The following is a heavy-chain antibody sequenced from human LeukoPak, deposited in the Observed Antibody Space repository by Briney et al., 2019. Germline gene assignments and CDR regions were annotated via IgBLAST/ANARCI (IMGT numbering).Heavy chain of an antibody. Sequence: PGGSLRLSCAASGFIVKTNYISWVRQAPGKGLEWLSVIFSDGRTYYTDSVKGRFSMSRDDSENTVYLQMNYLRADDTVLYYCARGGSMIRGANAFDIWGHGTMVTVSS. J-gene: IGHJ3*02. CDR1: GFIVKTNY. D-gene: IGHD3-22*01. V-gene: IGHV3-66*01. CDR3: ARGGSMIRGANAFDI. CDR2: IFSDGRT.